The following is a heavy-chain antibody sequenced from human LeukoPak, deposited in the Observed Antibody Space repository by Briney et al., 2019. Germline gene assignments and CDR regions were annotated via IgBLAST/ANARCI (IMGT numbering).Heavy chain of an antibody. Sequence: QPGGSLILSCAASGFTFSSYWMHWVRQAPGEGVVWVSRINTDGSSTNYADSVKGRFTISRDHAKNTLYLQMNSLRAEDTAVYYCARDLMGAPGYWGQGTLDTVSS. CDR2: INTDGSST. CDR1: GFTFSSYW. J-gene: IGHJ4*02. CDR3: ARDLMGAPGY. D-gene: IGHD1-26*01. V-gene: IGHV3-74*01.